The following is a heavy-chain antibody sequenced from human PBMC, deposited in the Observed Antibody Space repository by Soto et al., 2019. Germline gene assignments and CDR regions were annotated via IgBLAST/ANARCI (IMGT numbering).Heavy chain of an antibody. V-gene: IGHV3-23*01. J-gene: IGHJ4*02. CDR2: ISASGGRT. D-gene: IGHD3-22*01. Sequence: GGSLRLSCATSGFTFSFYAMSWVRQAPGKGLEWVSGISASGGRTYYADSVKGRFTTSRDKSKNTLYLQMNSLRAEDTAVYYCAKDSAYYYDSSGHCFDYWGQGXLVTVSS. CDR1: GFTFSFYA. CDR3: AKDSAYYYDSSGHCFDY.